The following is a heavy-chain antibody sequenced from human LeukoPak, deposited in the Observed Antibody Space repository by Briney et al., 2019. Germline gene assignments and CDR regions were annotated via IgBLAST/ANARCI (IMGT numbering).Heavy chain of an antibody. CDR1: GFTFSSYS. CDR3: AKVHGWGQQQLVRPRNYFDY. CDR2: ISSSSSSYI. J-gene: IGHJ4*02. Sequence: GGSLRLSCAASGFTFSSYSMNWVRQAPGKGLEWVSSISSSSSSYIYYADSVKGRFTISRDNSKNTLYLQMNSLRAEDTAVYYCAKVHGWGQQQLVRPRNYFDYWGQGTLVTVSS. D-gene: IGHD6-13*01. V-gene: IGHV3-21*04.